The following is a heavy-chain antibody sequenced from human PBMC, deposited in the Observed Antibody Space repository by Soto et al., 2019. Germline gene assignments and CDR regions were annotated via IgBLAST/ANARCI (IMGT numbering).Heavy chain of an antibody. CDR2: ISSSGSFK. D-gene: IGHD1-7*01. CDR3: ARDPHTGTTLQWIDS. V-gene: IGHV3-21*01. CDR1: GFSFSSDS. J-gene: IGHJ5*01. Sequence: EVQLVESGGGLVKPGGSLRLSCAASGFSFSSDSMGWVRQAPGKGLEWVSSISSSGSFKNYADSVKGRFTISRDNAKNSQSLILSGLKAVDTAAYACARDPHTGTTLQWIDSWGQGTLVTVSS.